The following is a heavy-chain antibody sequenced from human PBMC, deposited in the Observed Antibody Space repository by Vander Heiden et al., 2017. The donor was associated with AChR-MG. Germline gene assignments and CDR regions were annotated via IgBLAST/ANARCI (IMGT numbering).Heavy chain of an antibody. CDR2: IYYSGST. CDR3: ARHKSSSGWCTPSSPFDY. V-gene: IGHV4-39*01. J-gene: IGHJ4*02. Sequence: QLQLQESGPGLVKPSETLSLTCTVSGGSISSSSYYWGWIRQPPGKGLEWIGSIYYSGSTYYNPSLKSRVTISVDTSKNQFSLKLSSVTAADTAVYYCARHKSSSGWCTPSSPFDYWGQGTLVTVSS. D-gene: IGHD6-19*01. CDR1: GGSISSSSYY.